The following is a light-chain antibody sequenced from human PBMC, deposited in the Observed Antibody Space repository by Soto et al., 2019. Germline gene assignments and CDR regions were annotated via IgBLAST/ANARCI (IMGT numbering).Light chain of an antibody. Sequence: EVVLTQSPSTVYLFPGQRATPSCRASQSISSYLAWYQQKPGQAPRLLIYDASNRATGIPARFSGSGSGTDFTLTISRLEPEDFAVYYCQQYGSSPITFGQGTRLEI. CDR3: QQYGSSPIT. CDR1: QSISSY. CDR2: DAS. V-gene: IGKV3-11*01. J-gene: IGKJ5*01.